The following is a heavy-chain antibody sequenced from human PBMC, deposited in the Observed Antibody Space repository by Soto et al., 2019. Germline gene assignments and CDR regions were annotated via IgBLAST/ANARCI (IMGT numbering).Heavy chain of an antibody. V-gene: IGHV3-23*01. CDR2: ITATGDRT. CDR3: AAMNGYFEY. D-gene: IGHD2-2*01. J-gene: IGHJ4*02. CDR1: GFRCISYS. Sequence: GGSLRFSGADSGFRCISYSMSWVRQTPGKGPEGVAAITATGDRTYYADSVTGRFTISRDNSKKTHYLQMTSLRAEDTAMYYCAAMNGYFEYWGQGT.